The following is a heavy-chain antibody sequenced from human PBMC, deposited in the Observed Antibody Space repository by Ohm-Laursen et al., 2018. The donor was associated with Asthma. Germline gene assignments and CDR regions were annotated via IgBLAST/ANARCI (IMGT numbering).Heavy chain of an antibody. J-gene: IGHJ2*01. V-gene: IGHV4-61*08. D-gene: IGHD5-24*01. CDR3: AREGRDGYPVLRYFDL. Sequence: SDTLSLTCSVSGGSISSGGYYWSWIRQHPGKGLEWIGYIYYSGSTNYNPSLKSRVTISVDTSKNQFSLKLSSVTAADTAVYYCAREGRDGYPVLRYFDLWGRGTLVTVSS. CDR2: IYYSGST. CDR1: GGSISSGGYY.